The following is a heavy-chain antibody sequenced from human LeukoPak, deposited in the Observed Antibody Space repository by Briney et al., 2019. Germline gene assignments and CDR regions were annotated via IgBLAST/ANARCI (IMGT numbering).Heavy chain of an antibody. D-gene: IGHD6-13*01. V-gene: IGHV4-59*12. CDR2: IYYSGST. CDR3: ARDTTRGIAAAGIEYYYYGMDV. Sequence: SETLSLTCTVSGGSISSYYWSWIRQPPGKGLEWIGYIYYSGSTNYNPSLKSRVTISVDTSKNQFSLKLSSVTAADTAVYYCARDTTRGIAAAGIEYYYYGMDVWGQGTTVTVSS. CDR1: GGSISSYY. J-gene: IGHJ6*02.